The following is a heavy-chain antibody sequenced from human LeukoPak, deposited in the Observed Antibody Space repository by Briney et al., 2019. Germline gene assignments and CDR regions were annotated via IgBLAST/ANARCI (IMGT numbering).Heavy chain of an antibody. D-gene: IGHD2-2*01. CDR1: GGTFSSYA. J-gene: IGHJ6*02. Sequence: ASVNVSCKASGGTFSSYAISWVRQAPGQGLEWMGGIIPIFGTANYAQKFQGRVTITADESTSTAYMELSSLRSEDTAVYYCARASPLGYCSSTSCYHYGMDVWGQGTTVTVSS. CDR3: ARASPLGYCSSTSCYHYGMDV. V-gene: IGHV1-69*13. CDR2: IIPIFGTA.